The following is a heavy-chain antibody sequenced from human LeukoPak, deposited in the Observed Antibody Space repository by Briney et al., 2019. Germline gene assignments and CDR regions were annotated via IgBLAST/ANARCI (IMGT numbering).Heavy chain of an antibody. CDR2: IKPDGSSI. CDR1: GFTFSSYW. D-gene: IGHD2-8*01. Sequence: GGSLRLSCAASGFTFSSYWMNWVRQAPGKGLVWVARIKPDGSSISYADSVKGRFTISRDNAKNTLYLQMNSLRAEDTAVYYCATLYAGSTDYWGRGILVTVSS. J-gene: IGHJ4*02. CDR3: ATLYAGSTDY. V-gene: IGHV3-74*01.